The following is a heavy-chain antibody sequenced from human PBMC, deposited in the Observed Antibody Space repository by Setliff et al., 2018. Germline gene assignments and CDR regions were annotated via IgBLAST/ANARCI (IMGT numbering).Heavy chain of an antibody. CDR1: GFTFSRFW. CDR2: IKQDGSVK. CDR3: ARSYNFWSGPALDV. J-gene: IGHJ6*04. Sequence: GGSLRLSCAASGFTFSRFWMNWVRQAPGKGLEWVANIKQDGSVKYYVDSVKGRFTISRGNAQNSLYLQMNSLRAEDTAVYYCARSYNFWSGPALDVWGKGTTVTVSS. V-gene: IGHV3-7*01. D-gene: IGHD3-3*01.